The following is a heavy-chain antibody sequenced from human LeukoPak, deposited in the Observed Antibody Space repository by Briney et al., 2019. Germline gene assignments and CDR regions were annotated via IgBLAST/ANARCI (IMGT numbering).Heavy chain of an antibody. D-gene: IGHD6-13*01. Sequence: GGSLRLSCTASGFTSDSYAMSWVRQAPGKGLEWVSSISGGSEDTYYADSVKGRFTISRDNSKSTLYLQMNSLRAEDTAVYYCARTIAQYSNSWLYFYNGLDVWGQGTTVTVSS. CDR2: ISGGSEDT. V-gene: IGHV3-23*01. CDR3: ARTIAQYSNSWLYFYNGLDV. CDR1: GFTSDSYA. J-gene: IGHJ6*02.